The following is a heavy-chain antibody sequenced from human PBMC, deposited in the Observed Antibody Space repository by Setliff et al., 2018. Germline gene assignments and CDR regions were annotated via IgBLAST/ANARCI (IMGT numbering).Heavy chain of an antibody. CDR3: ARELVGATADF. CDR1: GFTFSSYW. CDR2: VNSDGSRT. V-gene: IGHV3-74*01. J-gene: IGHJ4*02. D-gene: IGHD1-26*01. Sequence: PGGSLRLSCAVSGFTFSSYWMHWVRQVPGKGLVWVSRVNSDGSRTDYADSVKGRFIISRDNAKNTLDLQMNSLGVEDTDVYYCARELVGATADFWGQGTLVTVSS.